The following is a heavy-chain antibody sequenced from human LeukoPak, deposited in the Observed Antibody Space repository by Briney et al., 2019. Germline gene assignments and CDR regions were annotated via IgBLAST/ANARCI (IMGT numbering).Heavy chain of an antibody. V-gene: IGHV1-46*01. D-gene: IGHD2-2*01. Sequence: ASVKVSCKASGYTFTSYYMHWVRQAPGQGLEWMGIINPSGGSTSYAQKFQGRVTMTRDTSTSTVYMELSSLRSEDTAVYYCARYAEGYCTGSSCYRGMDVWGQGTTVTVSS. J-gene: IGHJ6*02. CDR2: INPSGGST. CDR1: GYTFTSYY. CDR3: ARYAEGYCTGSSCYRGMDV.